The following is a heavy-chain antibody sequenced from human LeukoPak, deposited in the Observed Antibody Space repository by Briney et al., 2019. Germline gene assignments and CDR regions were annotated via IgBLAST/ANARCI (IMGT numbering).Heavy chain of an antibody. CDR3: ASLDPFDY. Sequence: GGSLRLSCAASGFTFRSYEMHWVRLTPGKGLTWVSRINIDGTKTDYADSVKGRFIISRDNGKNTLYLQMNSLRAEDTAIYYCASLDPFDYWGQGTLVTVSS. CDR2: INIDGTKT. V-gene: IGHV3-74*01. CDR1: GFTFRSYE. J-gene: IGHJ4*02.